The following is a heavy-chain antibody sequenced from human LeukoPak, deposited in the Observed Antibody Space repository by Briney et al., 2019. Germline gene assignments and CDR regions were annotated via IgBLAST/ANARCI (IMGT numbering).Heavy chain of an antibody. V-gene: IGHV3-9*01. CDR2: ISWNSGSI. Sequence: GGSLRLSCAASGFTFDDYARHWVRQPPGKGLEWVSGISWNSGSIDYADSVKGRFTISRDNAKNSLYLQMNSLRAEDTALYYCAKDQLRTNAFDIWGQGTMVTVSS. J-gene: IGHJ3*02. CDR1: GFTFDDYA. D-gene: IGHD4-17*01. CDR3: AKDQLRTNAFDI.